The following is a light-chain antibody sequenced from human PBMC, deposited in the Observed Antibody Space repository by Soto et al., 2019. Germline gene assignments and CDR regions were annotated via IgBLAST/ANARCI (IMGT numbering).Light chain of an antibody. CDR1: QSVSSN. V-gene: IGKV3-15*01. CDR3: QQYNNWPPWT. Sequence: EIVMTQSPATLSVSPGERATLSCRASQSVSSNLAWYQQKPGQAPRLLIYGASTRATGIPARFSGSGSGTEFTLNLSILQSEYFAVYYCQQYNNWPPWTFGQGTKVEIK. CDR2: GAS. J-gene: IGKJ1*01.